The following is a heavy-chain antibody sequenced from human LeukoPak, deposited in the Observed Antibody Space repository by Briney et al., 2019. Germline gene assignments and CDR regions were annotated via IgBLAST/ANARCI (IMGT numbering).Heavy chain of an antibody. V-gene: IGHV3-23*01. Sequence: RPGGSLRLSRAASGFTFSSYAMSWVRQAPGKGLEWVSAISGSGGSTYYADSVKGRFTISRDNSKNTLYLQMNSLRAEDTAVYYCAKALYSSSSASYAFDIWGQGTMVTVSS. CDR2: ISGSGGST. CDR1: GFTFSSYA. CDR3: AKALYSSSSASYAFDI. D-gene: IGHD6-13*01. J-gene: IGHJ3*02.